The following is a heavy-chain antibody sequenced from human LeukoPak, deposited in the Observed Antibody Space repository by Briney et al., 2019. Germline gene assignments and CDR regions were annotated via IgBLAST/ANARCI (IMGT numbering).Heavy chain of an antibody. D-gene: IGHD6-19*01. Sequence: ASVKVSCKASGYTFTGYYMHWVRQAPGQGLEWMGWINPNTGVTNYAQKFQGRVTLTRDTSIITAYMELSSLRSEDTAVYYCARVASFVAGKGRSVAWFDPWGQGTLVTVSS. CDR2: INPNTGVT. V-gene: IGHV1-2*02. CDR3: ARVASFVAGKGRSVAWFDP. CDR1: GYTFTGYY. J-gene: IGHJ5*02.